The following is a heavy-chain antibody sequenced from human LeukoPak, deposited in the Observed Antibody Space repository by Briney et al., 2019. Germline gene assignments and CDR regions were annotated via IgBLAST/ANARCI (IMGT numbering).Heavy chain of an antibody. J-gene: IGHJ4*02. CDR2: IYSAAST. CDR1: GFTFSSYA. Sequence: GGSLRLSCAASGFTFSSYAMSWVRQAPGKGLEWVSFIYSAASTYYADSVKGRFTISRDNAKNSLYLQMNSLRAEDTAVYYCAKDSIVGAMGAGDYWGQGTLVTVSS. V-gene: IGHV3-23*03. D-gene: IGHD1-26*01. CDR3: AKDSIVGAMGAGDY.